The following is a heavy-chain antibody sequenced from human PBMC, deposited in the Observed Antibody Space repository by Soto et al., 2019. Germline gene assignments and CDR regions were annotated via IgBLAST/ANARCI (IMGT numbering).Heavy chain of an antibody. J-gene: IGHJ5*02. CDR3: ARHKKPGGNWFDP. CDR1: GGSISSSSYY. CDR2: IYYSGST. D-gene: IGHD3-16*01. Sequence: SETLSLTCTVSGGSISSSSYYWGWIRQPPGKGLEWIGSIYYSGSTYYNPSLKSRVTISVDTSKNQFSLKLSSVTAADTAVYYCARHKKPGGNWFDPWGQGTLVTVSS. V-gene: IGHV4-39*01.